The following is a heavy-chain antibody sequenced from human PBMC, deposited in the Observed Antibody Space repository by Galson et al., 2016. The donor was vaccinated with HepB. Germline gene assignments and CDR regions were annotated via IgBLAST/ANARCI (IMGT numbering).Heavy chain of an antibody. J-gene: IGHJ3*02. V-gene: IGHV3-30*02. Sequence: GRVTMTRDNSKNTLYLQMNSLRTEDTAVYYCAKEGPHWGSRGAFDIWGQGTMVTVSS. CDR3: AKEGPHWGSRGAFDI. D-gene: IGHD7-27*01.